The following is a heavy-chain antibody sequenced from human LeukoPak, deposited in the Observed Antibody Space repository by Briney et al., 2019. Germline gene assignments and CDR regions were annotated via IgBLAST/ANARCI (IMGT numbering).Heavy chain of an antibody. Sequence: GGSLRLSCAASGLTFSSYWMSWVRQAPGKGLEWVANIKQDGSDKYYVDSVKGRFTITRDNAKNSLYLQMNSLRAEDTAVYYCARDYDSSGYSVRFEYWGQGTLVTVSS. V-gene: IGHV3-7*04. D-gene: IGHD3-22*01. CDR2: IKQDGSDK. CDR3: ARDYDSSGYSVRFEY. J-gene: IGHJ4*02. CDR1: GLTFSSYW.